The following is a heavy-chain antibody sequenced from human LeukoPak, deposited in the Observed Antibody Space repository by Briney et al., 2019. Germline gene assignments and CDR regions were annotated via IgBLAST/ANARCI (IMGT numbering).Heavy chain of an antibody. CDR3: AKNHDSNGYHTDDAFDL. Sequence: GGTLRLSCAASGFTFSAYAMNWVRQAPGRGLEWVSVISVSGYSTYYADSVKGRFTISRDSSKSTLYLQMNSLRAEDTAIYYCAKNHDSNGYHTDDAFDLWGQGTMVTVSS. D-gene: IGHD3-22*01. CDR2: ISVSGYST. J-gene: IGHJ3*01. CDR1: GFTFSAYA. V-gene: IGHV3-23*01.